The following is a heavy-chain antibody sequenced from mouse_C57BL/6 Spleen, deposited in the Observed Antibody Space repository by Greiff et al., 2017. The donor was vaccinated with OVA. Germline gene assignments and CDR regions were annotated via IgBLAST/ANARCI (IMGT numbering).Heavy chain of an antibody. CDR3: ARDHDGDPHAMDY. V-gene: IGHV5-4*01. D-gene: IGHD2-13*01. CDR1: GFTFSSYA. J-gene: IGHJ4*01. Sequence: DVMLVESGGGLVKPGGSLKLSCAASGFTFSSYAMSWVRQTPEKRLEWVATISDGGSYTYYPDNVKGRFTISRDNAKNKLYLQMSHLKSEDTAMYYCARDHDGDPHAMDYWGQGTSVTVSS. CDR2: ISDGGSYT.